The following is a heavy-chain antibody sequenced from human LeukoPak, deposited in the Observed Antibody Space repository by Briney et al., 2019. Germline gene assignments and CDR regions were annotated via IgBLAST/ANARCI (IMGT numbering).Heavy chain of an antibody. CDR2: IWYDGTTT. CDR3: AKDTLAYYFDY. V-gene: IGHV3-33*06. CDR1: GFTFSSFG. J-gene: IGHJ4*02. Sequence: AGESLKISCAASGFTFSSFGMHWVRQAPGRGLEWVATIWYDGTTTYYADSVKGRFTISRDDSKNTVYLQMNSLGAEDTATYYCAKDTLAYYFDYWGQGTLVTVSS.